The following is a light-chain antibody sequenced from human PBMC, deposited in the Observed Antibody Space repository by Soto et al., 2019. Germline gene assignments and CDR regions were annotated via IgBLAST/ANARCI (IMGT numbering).Light chain of an antibody. CDR1: SSDVGTYNY. CDR2: EVS. CDR3: TSYTSGTYV. V-gene: IGLV2-14*01. J-gene: IGLJ1*01. Sequence: QAVVTQPASVSGSPGQSITISCTGTSSDVGTYNYVSWYQQHPGKAPKLMIFEVSNRPSGVSNRFSSSKSGNTASLTISGLQAEDEADYYCTSYTSGTYVFGTGTKVTVL.